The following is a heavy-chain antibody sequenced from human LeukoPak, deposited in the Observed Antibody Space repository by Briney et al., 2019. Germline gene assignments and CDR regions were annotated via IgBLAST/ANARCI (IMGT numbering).Heavy chain of an antibody. CDR2: ISYAGSNK. J-gene: IGHJ4*02. CDR1: GFTFSSYA. Sequence: HSGGSLRLSCAASGFTFSSYAMHWVRQAPGKGLEWVAVISYAGSNKYYADSVKGRFTISRDNSKNTLYLQMNSLRTEDTAVYYCAKAEGYDILTGLDYWGQGTLVTVSS. V-gene: IGHV3-30-3*01. CDR3: AKAEGYDILTGLDY. D-gene: IGHD3-9*01.